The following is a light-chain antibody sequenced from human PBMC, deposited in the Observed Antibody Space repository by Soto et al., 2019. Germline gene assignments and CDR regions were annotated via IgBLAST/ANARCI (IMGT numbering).Light chain of an antibody. CDR2: GNS. V-gene: IGLV1-40*01. CDR1: SSNIGAGYD. CDR3: QSYDSSLSGSVL. J-gene: IGLJ2*01. Sequence: QSVLTQPPSVSGAPGQRVTISCTGSSSNIGAGYDVHWYQQLPGTAPKLLMYGNSNRPSGVPDRFSGSKSGTSASLAITGRQGEDEADYYCQSYDSSLSGSVLFGGGTKVTVL.